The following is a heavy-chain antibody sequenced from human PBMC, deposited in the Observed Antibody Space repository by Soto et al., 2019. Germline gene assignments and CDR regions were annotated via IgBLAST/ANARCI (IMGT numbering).Heavy chain of an antibody. CDR1: GGSISSSSYY. V-gene: IGHV4-39*01. D-gene: IGHD6-19*01. CDR2: IYHSGST. CDR3: ARHRSDRLYSTGWSVFDY. J-gene: IGHJ4*02. Sequence: QLQLQESGPGLVKPSETPSLTCTVSGGSISSSSYYWGWIRQPPGKGLEWIGSIYHSGSTYYNSSLKSRDTISVDTSKNQFSLKLSSVTAADTAVYYCARHRSDRLYSTGWSVFDYWGQGTLVTVSS.